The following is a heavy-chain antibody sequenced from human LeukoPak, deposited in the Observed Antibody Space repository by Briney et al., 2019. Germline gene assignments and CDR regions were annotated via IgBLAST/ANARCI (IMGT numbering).Heavy chain of an antibody. J-gene: IGHJ4*02. D-gene: IGHD3-16*01. V-gene: IGHV3-23*01. CDR3: AKDLLRTYDYVWGSHPIDY. CDR1: GFRFSNYA. CDR2: IGGSGAST. Sequence: GGSLTLSCAAPGFRFSNYAVSRVSQDPRKGPEWGSAIGGSGASTYYADSVEGRFPISRDNSNNTLYLQMKSLRAEDTAVYYCAKDLLRTYDYVWGSHPIDYWGQGALVTVSS.